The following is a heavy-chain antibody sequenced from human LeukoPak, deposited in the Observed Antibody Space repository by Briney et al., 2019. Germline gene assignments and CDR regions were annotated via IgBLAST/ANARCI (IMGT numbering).Heavy chain of an antibody. V-gene: IGHV4-30-2*01. CDR2: IYHSGTT. CDR1: GGSISSGGYF. Sequence: SQTLSLTCTVSGGSISSGGYFWSWIRQAPGKGLEYIGYIYHSGTTYYNPSLRSRVTISEDWSKNQFSMQLTSVTAADAAVYYCARGGLDYQPDAFDIWGQGTMVTVSS. CDR3: ARGGLDYQPDAFDI. J-gene: IGHJ3*02. D-gene: IGHD2-2*01.